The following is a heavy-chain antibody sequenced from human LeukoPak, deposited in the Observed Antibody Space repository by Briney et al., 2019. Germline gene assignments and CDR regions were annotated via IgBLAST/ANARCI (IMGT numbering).Heavy chain of an antibody. CDR3: ARDYYDSSGYYPWGY. CDR1: GFTFSSYG. D-gene: IGHD3-22*01. CDR2: ISGSGGST. J-gene: IGHJ4*02. Sequence: GGTLRLSCAASGFTFSSYGMSWVRQAPGRGLEWVSAISGSGGSTYYADSVKGRFTLSRDNSKNTLYLQMNSLRAEDTAVYYCARDYYDSSGYYPWGYWGQGTLVTVSS. V-gene: IGHV3-23*01.